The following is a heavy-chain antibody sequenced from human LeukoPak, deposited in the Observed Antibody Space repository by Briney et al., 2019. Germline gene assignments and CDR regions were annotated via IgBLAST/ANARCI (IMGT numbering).Heavy chain of an antibody. D-gene: IGHD1-26*01. CDR2: IRSKSQSYAT. CDR3: TRVGPSTVVDY. V-gene: IGHV3-73*01. J-gene: IGHJ4*02. CDR1: GLTFSDSA. Sequence: GGSLRLSCAASGLTFSDSAIHWVRQASGKGLEWVGRIRSKSQSYATAYDESLKGRFTISRDDSKNTAYLQMSSLKIEDTAVYYCTRVGPSTVVDYWGQGTQVTVSS.